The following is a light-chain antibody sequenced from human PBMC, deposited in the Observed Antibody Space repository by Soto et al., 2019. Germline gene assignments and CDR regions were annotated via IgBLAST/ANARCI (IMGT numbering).Light chain of an antibody. CDR1: QSVSNY. Sequence: EILLTQYPATRSLSPGERAALCCMASQSVSNYLAWYQQKPGQAPRLLIFDASNRATGITARFSGSGSATDFTITISSLETEDFAVYYCQHRSIWPVSVGQGTRLEIK. V-gene: IGKV3-11*01. J-gene: IGKJ5*01. CDR2: DAS. CDR3: QHRSIWPVS.